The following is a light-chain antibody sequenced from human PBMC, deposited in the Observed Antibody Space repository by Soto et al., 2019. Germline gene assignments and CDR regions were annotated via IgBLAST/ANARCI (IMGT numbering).Light chain of an antibody. V-gene: IGLV1-44*01. CDR2: SNN. Sequence: QLVLTQPPSASGTPGQRVTISCSGSSSNIGSNTVNWYQQLPGTAPKLLIYSNNQRPSGVPDRFSGSKSGTSASLAISGLQSEDEADYDCAAWDDSLNGRYVFGTGTKLTVL. CDR1: SSNIGSNT. CDR3: AAWDDSLNGRYV. J-gene: IGLJ1*01.